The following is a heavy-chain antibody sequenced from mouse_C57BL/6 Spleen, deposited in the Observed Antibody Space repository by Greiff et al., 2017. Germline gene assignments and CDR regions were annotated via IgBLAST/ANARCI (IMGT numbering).Heavy chain of an antibody. CDR3: ARYYGNHYAKDY. J-gene: IGHJ4*01. V-gene: IGHV1-82*01. Sequence: VQLQQSGPELVTPGASVKISCKASGYAFSSSWLNWVKQRPGKGLEWIGRIYPGDGDTNYNGKVKGKATLTADKYSSTAYMHLSSLTYEDSAVYFCARYYGNHYAKDYWGQGTSVTVSS. CDR1: GYAFSSSW. CDR2: IYPGDGDT. D-gene: IGHD2-1*01.